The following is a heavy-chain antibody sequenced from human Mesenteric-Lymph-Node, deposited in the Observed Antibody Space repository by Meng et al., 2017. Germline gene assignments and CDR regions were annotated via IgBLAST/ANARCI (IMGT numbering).Heavy chain of an antibody. CDR2: VLHSGRT. CDR3: AKNGAYALDR. V-gene: IGHV4-4*02. Sequence: VQLGESGPALVKPSGTLSLNCAVSGYSISNNNWWSWVRQPPGKGLEWIGEVLHSGRTNYNPSFNSRVTLSVDTSKNQLSLSLTSVTAADTAMYYCAKNGAYALDRWGQGTLVTVSS. CDR1: GYSISNNNW. J-gene: IGHJ5*02. D-gene: IGHD2-8*01.